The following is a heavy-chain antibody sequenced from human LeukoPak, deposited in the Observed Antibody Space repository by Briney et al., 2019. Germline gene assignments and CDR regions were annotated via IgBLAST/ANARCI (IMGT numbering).Heavy chain of an antibody. D-gene: IGHD6-19*01. CDR3: ARILRGRSSGHLGY. Sequence: ASVKVSCRAPGYTFTGYYMHWVRQAPGQGLEWMGWINPNSGGTNYAQKFQGRVTMTRDTSISTAYMELSRLRSDDTAVYYCARILRGRSSGHLGYWGQGTLVTVSS. CDR1: GYTFTGYY. CDR2: INPNSGGT. V-gene: IGHV1-2*02. J-gene: IGHJ4*02.